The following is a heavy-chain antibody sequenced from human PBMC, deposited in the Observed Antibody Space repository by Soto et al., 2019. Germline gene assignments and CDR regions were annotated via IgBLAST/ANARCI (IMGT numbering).Heavy chain of an antibody. CDR2: IYYSGST. Sequence: TLSLTCTVSGGSISSGGYYWSWIRQHPGKGLEWIGYIYYSGSTYYNPSLKSRVTISVDTSKNQFSLKLSSVTAADTAVYYCARDHPIRFGEPWFDPWGQGTLVTVSS. CDR1: GGSISSGGYY. CDR3: ARDHPIRFGEPWFDP. J-gene: IGHJ5*02. V-gene: IGHV4-31*03. D-gene: IGHD3-10*01.